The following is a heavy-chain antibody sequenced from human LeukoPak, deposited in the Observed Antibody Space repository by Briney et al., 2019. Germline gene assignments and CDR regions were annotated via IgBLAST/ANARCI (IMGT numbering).Heavy chain of an antibody. Sequence: ASVKVSCKASGGTFSSYAISWVRQAPGQGLEWMGWINPNSGGTNYAQKFQGRVTMTRDTSISTAYMELSRLRSDDTAVYYCARELDSSGWYPSDYWGQGTLVTVSS. J-gene: IGHJ4*02. D-gene: IGHD6-19*01. CDR3: ARELDSSGWYPSDY. CDR1: GGTFSSYA. CDR2: INPNSGGT. V-gene: IGHV1-2*02.